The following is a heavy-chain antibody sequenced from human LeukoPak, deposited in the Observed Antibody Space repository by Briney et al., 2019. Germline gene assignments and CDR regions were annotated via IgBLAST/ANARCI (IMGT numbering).Heavy chain of an antibody. D-gene: IGHD5-24*01. CDR2: IYYSGRT. Sequence: PSETLSLTCTVSGGSISSYYWSWIRQPPGKGLEWIGYIYYSGRTNYNPSLKSRVTISADTSKNQFSLKLSSVTAADTAVYYCAREGVATTHYFDYWGQGTLVTVSS. V-gene: IGHV4-59*01. CDR1: GGSISSYY. J-gene: IGHJ4*02. CDR3: AREGVATTHYFDY.